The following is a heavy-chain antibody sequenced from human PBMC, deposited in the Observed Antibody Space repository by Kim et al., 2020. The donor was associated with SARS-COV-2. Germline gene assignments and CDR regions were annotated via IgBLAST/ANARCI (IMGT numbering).Heavy chain of an antibody. D-gene: IGHD3-16*01. Sequence: GGSLRLSCAASGFTFDDYGMSWVRQAPGKGLEWVSGINRNSDSTGYADSVKGRFTISRDNAKNSLLLQMNSPRAEATALYHCVRGYAGGPFDLWGQGTLV. V-gene: IGHV3-20*01. J-gene: IGHJ4*02. CDR1: GFTFDDYG. CDR2: INRNSDST. CDR3: VRGYAGGPFDL.